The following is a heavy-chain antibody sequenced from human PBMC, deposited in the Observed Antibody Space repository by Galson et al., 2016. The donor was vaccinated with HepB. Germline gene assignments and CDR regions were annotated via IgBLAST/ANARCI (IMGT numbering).Heavy chain of an antibody. D-gene: IGHD4-17*01. Sequence: SLRLSCAASGFSFNTAWMNWVRQAPGKGLEWLGRIKSKADGETIDYAAPVKGRFTISRDDSKYTLYLQMNSLKTEDTAVYYCTGYGDSELDLDYWGQGTLVSVSS. CDR2: IKSKADGETI. J-gene: IGHJ4*02. V-gene: IGHV3-15*05. CDR1: GFSFNTAW. CDR3: TGYGDSELDLDY.